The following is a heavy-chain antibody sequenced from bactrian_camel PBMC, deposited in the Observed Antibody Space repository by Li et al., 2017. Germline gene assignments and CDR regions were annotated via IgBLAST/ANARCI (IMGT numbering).Heavy chain of an antibody. CDR2: YDSDGTT. D-gene: IGHD1*01. J-gene: IGHJ4*01. Sequence: HVQLVESGGGSVEAGGSLTLSCVGSGPAYYNEYCMGWFRQAPEKEREGVAAYDSDGTTSYAGSVQGRFTISKDNNKNTLYLQMNNLKPEDTATYYCAADLVTDEPSLVEREYYYWGQGTQVTVSS. CDR1: GPAYYNEYC. CDR3: AADLVTDEPSLVEREYYY. V-gene: IGHV3S53*01.